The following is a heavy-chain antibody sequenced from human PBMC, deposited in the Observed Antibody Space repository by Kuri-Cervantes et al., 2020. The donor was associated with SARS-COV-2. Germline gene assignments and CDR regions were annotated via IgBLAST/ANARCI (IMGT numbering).Heavy chain of an antibody. CDR3: AKDACRSTSCYLEGYMDV. J-gene: IGHJ6*03. V-gene: IGHV3-30*18. CDR2: ISYDGSNK. CDR1: GFTFSSYG. Sequence: GGSPRLSCAASGFTFSSYGMHWVRQAPGKGLEWVAVISYDGSNKYYADSVKGRFNISRDNSKNTLYLQMNSLRAEDTAVYYCAKDACRSTSCYLEGYMDVWCKGTTVTVSS. D-gene: IGHD2-2*01.